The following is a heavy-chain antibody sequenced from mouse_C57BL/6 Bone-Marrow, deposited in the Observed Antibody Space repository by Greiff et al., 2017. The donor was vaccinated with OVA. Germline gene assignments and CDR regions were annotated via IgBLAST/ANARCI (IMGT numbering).Heavy chain of an antibody. J-gene: IGHJ4*01. CDR2: IYPGNSDT. Sequence: EVQLQQSGTVLARPGASVKMSCKTSGYTFTSYWMHWVKQRPGQGLAWIGAIYPGNSDTSYNQKFKGKAKLTAVTSASTAYMELSSLTNEDSAVYYCTRFTRRDYAMDYWGQGTSVTVSS. V-gene: IGHV1-5*01. CDR3: TRFTRRDYAMDY. CDR1: GYTFTSYW.